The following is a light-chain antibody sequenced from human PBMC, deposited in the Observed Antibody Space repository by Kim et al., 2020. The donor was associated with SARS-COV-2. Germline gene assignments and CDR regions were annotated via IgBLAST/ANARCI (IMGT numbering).Light chain of an antibody. V-gene: IGKV2-28*01. CDR3: IQTLRTPYT. Sequence: YSSRQSLLNNARSTYLNWLLKKPGQPPQLLIYLCYNLATGVPDRFSGSGSGTDFTLKINRVETEDVGFYYCIQTLRTPYTFGQGTKLEI. J-gene: IGKJ2*01. CDR1: QSLLNNARSTY. CDR2: LCY.